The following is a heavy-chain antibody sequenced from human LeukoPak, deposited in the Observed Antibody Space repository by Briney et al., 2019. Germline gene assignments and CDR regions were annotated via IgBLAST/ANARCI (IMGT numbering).Heavy chain of an antibody. D-gene: IGHD3-22*01. Sequence: SETLSLTCTVSGGSISSSSYYWGWIRQPPGKGLEWIGSIYYSGSTYYNPSLKSRVTISVDTSKNQFSLKLSSVTAADTAVYYCARDYKGSKFSMIVRATRSYYFDYWGQGTLVTVSS. J-gene: IGHJ4*02. CDR3: ARDYKGSKFSMIVRATRSYYFDY. V-gene: IGHV4-39*07. CDR1: GGSISSSSYY. CDR2: IYYSGST.